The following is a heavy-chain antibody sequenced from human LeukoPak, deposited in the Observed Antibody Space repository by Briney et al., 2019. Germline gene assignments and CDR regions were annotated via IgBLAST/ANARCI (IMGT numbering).Heavy chain of an antibody. J-gene: IGHJ4*02. D-gene: IGHD5-18*01. V-gene: IGHV3-21*01. Sequence: GGSLRLSCAVSGFTISSHGMNWVRQAPGKGLEWVSSISSSSSYIYYADSVKGRFTISRDNAKNSLYLQMNSLRAEDTAVYYCARWIQLKNFDYWGQGTLVTVSS. CDR3: ARWIQLKNFDY. CDR2: ISSSSSYI. CDR1: GFTISSHG.